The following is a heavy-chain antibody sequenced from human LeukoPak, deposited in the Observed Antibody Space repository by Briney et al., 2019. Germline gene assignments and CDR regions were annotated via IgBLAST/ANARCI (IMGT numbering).Heavy chain of an antibody. J-gene: IGHJ4*02. CDR1: VGSISSYY. Sequence: SETLSLTCTVSVGSISSYYWSWLRQPPGKGLEWIGYIYYSGSTNYNPSLKSRVTISVDRSKNQFSLKLSSVTAADTAVYYWARGSYSVDYWGQGTLVTVSS. D-gene: IGHD1-26*01. CDR2: IYYSGST. V-gene: IGHV4-59*01. CDR3: ARGSYSVDY.